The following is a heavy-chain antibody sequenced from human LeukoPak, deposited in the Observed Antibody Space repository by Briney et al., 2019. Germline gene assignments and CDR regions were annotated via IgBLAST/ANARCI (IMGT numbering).Heavy chain of an antibody. J-gene: IGHJ4*02. CDR1: GYTLTELS. Sequence: GASVKVSCKVSGYTLTELSMHWVRQAPGKGPEWMGGFDPEDGETIYAQKFQGRVTMTEDTSTDTAYMELSSLRSEDTAVYYCASLQLWSYYFDYWGQGTLVTVSS. CDR3: ASLQLWSYYFDY. D-gene: IGHD5-18*01. CDR2: FDPEDGET. V-gene: IGHV1-24*01.